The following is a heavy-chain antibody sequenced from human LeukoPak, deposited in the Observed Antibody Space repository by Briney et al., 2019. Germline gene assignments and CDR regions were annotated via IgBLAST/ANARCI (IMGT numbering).Heavy chain of an antibody. CDR2: ISSSSSYI. CDR1: GFTFSSYS. J-gene: IGHJ6*03. V-gene: IGHV3-21*01. D-gene: IGHD2-2*01. CDR3: ARDGYQLPLPYYMDV. Sequence: GGSLRLSCAASGFTFSSYSMNWVRQAPGKGLEWVSSISSSSSYIYYADSVKGRFTISRDSAKNSLYLQMNSLRAEDTAVYYCARDGYQLPLPYYMDVWGKGTTVTVSS.